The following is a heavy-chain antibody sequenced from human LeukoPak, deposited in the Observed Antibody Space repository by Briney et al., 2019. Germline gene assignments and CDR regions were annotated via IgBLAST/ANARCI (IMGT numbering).Heavy chain of an antibody. CDR3: ARQPTVKRGAVASNFDY. D-gene: IGHD6-19*01. Sequence: SETLSLTCSVSGGLITSTIHYWAWIRQPPGKGLEWLASIYYNGITYYNASLESRVTMSVDTSRNQFSLRLSSVSAADTSVYYCARQPTVKRGAVASNFDYWGQGTLVTVSS. V-gene: IGHV4-39*01. J-gene: IGHJ4*02. CDR1: GGLITSTIHY. CDR2: IYYNGIT.